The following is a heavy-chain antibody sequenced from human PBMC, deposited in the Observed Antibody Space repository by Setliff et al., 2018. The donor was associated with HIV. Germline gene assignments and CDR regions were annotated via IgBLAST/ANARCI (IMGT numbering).Heavy chain of an antibody. CDR1: GFTFSSFA. D-gene: IGHD2-21*02. Sequence: LRLSCAASGFTFSSFAMNWVRQAPGKGLEWISYNNLDSSTICYADSVKGRFTISRDNAKNSLYLQMNSLRAEDTAVYYCAKDDSTDLRTFDIWGQGTMVTVSS. CDR3: AKDDSTDLRTFDI. J-gene: IGHJ3*02. V-gene: IGHV3-48*01. CDR2: NNLDSSTI.